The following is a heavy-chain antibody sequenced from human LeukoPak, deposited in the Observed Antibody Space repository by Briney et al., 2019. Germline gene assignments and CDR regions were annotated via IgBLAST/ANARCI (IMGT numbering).Heavy chain of an antibody. D-gene: IGHD3-22*01. CDR1: GYTFTFYY. Sequence: GASVKVSCKASGYTFTFYYIYWVRQAPGQGLEWMGIINPSGGSTSYAQKFQGRVTMTRDMSTSTVYMELSSLRSEDTAVYYCARDLKIWTMTDGGQGTLVTVAS. CDR2: INPSGGST. J-gene: IGHJ4*02. CDR3: ARDLKIWTMTD. V-gene: IGHV1-46*01.